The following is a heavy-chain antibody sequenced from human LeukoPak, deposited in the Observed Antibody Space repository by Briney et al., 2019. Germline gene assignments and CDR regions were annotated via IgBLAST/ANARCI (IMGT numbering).Heavy chain of an antibody. V-gene: IGHV4-34*01. CDR1: GGSFSGYY. CDR2: TNHSGST. Sequence: SETLSLTCAVYGGSFSGYYWSWIRQPPGKGLEWIGETNHSGSTNYNPSLKSRVTISVDTSKNQFSLKLSSVTAADTAVYYCASRRAVAETGLYYFDYWGQGTLVTVSS. CDR3: ASRRAVAETGLYYFDY. D-gene: IGHD6-19*01. J-gene: IGHJ4*02.